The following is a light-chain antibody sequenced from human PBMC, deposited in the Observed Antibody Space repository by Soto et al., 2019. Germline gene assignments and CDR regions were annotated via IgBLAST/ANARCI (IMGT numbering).Light chain of an antibody. V-gene: IGKV1-9*01. Sequence: DIQLTQSPSFLSASVGDRVTITCRASQGISSCLAWYEQKPGKAPKLLIYAASTLQSGVPSRFSGSGSETEFTLSIGSLQPEDFGTYYCQQLNSYPITCGQGTRLEIK. CDR2: AAS. CDR3: QQLNSYPIT. J-gene: IGKJ5*01. CDR1: QGISSC.